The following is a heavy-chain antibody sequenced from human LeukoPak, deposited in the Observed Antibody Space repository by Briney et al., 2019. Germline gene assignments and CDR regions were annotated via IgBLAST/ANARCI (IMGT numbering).Heavy chain of an antibody. CDR1: GFTLFWHV. J-gene: IGHJ4*02. CDR3: AKGSPFLWFGELSGCYFDY. V-gene: IGHV3-23*01. CDR2: ISGSGGST. D-gene: IGHD3-10*01. Sequence: GGSLRLSCSASGFTLFWHVMHWVRQAPGKGLEWVSAISGSGGSTYYADSVKGRFTISRDNSKNTLYLQMNSLRAEDTAVYYCAKGSPFLWFGELSGCYFDYWGQGTLVTVSS.